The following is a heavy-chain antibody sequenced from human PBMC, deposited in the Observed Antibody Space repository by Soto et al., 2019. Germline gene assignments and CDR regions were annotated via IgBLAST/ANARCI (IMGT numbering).Heavy chain of an antibody. CDR1: GVSINDYY. CDR2: LHNSGGA. D-gene: IGHD3-16*01. CDR3: ARHDARGGAFDI. J-gene: IGHJ3*02. Sequence: QVQLQESGPGLVKPSETLSLTCTVSGVSINDYYWSWVRQPPGKGLEWIAGLHNSGGADYSPPLKSRVTTSMDTSKSQSSLRLSSVTAADTAVYYCARHDARGGAFDIWGQGTMVTVSS. V-gene: IGHV4-59*08.